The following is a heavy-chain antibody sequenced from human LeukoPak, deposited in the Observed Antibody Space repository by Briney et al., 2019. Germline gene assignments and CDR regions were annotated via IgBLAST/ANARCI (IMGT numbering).Heavy chain of an antibody. Sequence: VASVKVSCKASGYTFTSYDINWVRQATGQGLEWMGWMNPNSGNTGYAQKFQGRVTMTRNTSISTAYMELSSLRSEDTAVYYCARDVVVTLRAFDIWGQGTMVTVSS. V-gene: IGHV1-8*01. CDR3: ARDVVVTLRAFDI. CDR1: GYTFTSYD. D-gene: IGHD2-21*02. J-gene: IGHJ3*02. CDR2: MNPNSGNT.